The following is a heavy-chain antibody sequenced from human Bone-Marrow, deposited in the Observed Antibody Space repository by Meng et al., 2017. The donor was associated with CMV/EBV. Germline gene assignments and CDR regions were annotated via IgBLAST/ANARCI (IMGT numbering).Heavy chain of an antibody. Sequence: GGSLRLSCAASGFTFSSYEMNWVRQAPGKGLEWDSYISSSGSTIYYADSVKGRFTISRDNAKNSLYLQMNSLRAEDTAVYYCARWAYYDFWSGSLGHYFDYWGQGTLVTVSS. D-gene: IGHD3-3*01. CDR2: ISSSGSTI. J-gene: IGHJ4*02. CDR1: GFTFSSYE. V-gene: IGHV3-48*03. CDR3: ARWAYYDFWSGSLGHYFDY.